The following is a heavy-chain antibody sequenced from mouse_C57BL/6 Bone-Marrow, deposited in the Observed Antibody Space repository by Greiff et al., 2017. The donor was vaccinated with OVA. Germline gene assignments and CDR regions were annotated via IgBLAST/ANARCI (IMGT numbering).Heavy chain of an antibody. V-gene: IGHV1-64*01. CDR2: IHPNSGST. J-gene: IGHJ2*01. CDR3: ARDYGMYFDY. Sequence: QVQLKQSGAELVKPGASVKLSCKASGYTFTSYWMHWVKQRPGQGLEWIGMIHPNSGSTNYNEKFKSKATLTVDKSSSTAYMQLSSLTSEDSAVYYCARDYGMYFDYWGQGTTLTVSS. D-gene: IGHD1-1*01. CDR1: GYTFTSYW.